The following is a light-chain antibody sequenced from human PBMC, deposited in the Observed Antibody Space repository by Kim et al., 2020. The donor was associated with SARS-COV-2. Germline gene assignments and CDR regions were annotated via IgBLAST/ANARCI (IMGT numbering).Light chain of an antibody. J-gene: IGKJ1*01. CDR1: QSVGTY. CDR2: DAS. CDR3: QQRNYWPT. Sequence: EIVLTQSPATLSLSPGERATLSCRASQSVGTYLAWYQQKPGQTPRLLIYDASNRATGIPARFSGSGSGTDFTLTISSLEPEDFAVYYCQQRNYWPTFGQGTKVDIK. V-gene: IGKV3-11*01.